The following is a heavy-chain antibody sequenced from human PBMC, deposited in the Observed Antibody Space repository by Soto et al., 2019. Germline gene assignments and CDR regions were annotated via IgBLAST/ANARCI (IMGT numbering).Heavy chain of an antibody. V-gene: IGHV3-30-3*01. J-gene: IGHJ6*02. CDR2: ISYDGSNK. CDR3: ARGEGDCSSTSCYYYYYGMDV. Sequence: GGSLRLSCAASGFTFSSYAMHWVRQAPGKGLEWVAVISYDGSNKYYADSVKGRFTISRDNSKNTLYLQMNSLRAEDTAVYYCARGEGDCSSTSCYYYYYGMDVWGQGTMVTVSS. CDR1: GFTFSSYA. D-gene: IGHD2-2*01.